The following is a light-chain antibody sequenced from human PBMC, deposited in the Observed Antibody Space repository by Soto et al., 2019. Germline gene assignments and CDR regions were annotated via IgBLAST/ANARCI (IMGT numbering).Light chain of an antibody. CDR2: EGS. CDR3: NSYTISSIYV. V-gene: IGLV2-18*02. Sequence: QSVLTQPPSVSGSPGQSVTISCTGTSSDVGSYNGVSWYQQPPGTAPKLIIYEGSNRPSGVPDRFSGSKSGNTASLTISGLRAGEGAYYYCNSYTISSIYVCGTGTKVT. J-gene: IGLJ1*01. CDR1: SSDVGSYNG.